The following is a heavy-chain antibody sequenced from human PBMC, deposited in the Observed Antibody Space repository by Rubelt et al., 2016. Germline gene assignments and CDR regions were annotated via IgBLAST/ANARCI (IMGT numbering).Heavy chain of an antibody. V-gene: IGHV4-34*01. CDR1: GSFSGYY. CDR3: ARDYGQWLVRDAFDI. CDR2: INHSGST. Sequence: GSFSGYYWSWIRQPPGKGLEWIGEINHSGSTNYNPSLKSRVTISVDTSKNQFSLKLSSVTAADTAVYYCARDYGQWLVRDAFDIWGQGTMVTVSS. D-gene: IGHD6-19*01. J-gene: IGHJ3*02.